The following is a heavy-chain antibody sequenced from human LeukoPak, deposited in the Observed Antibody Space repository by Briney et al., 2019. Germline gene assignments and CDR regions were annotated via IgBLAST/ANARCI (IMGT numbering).Heavy chain of an antibody. J-gene: IGHJ4*02. CDR1: GITFNHFC. V-gene: IGHV3-11*04. D-gene: IGHD5-18*01. Sequence: GGSLRLSCSASGITFNHFCMNWIRQTPGKGLEWVSYISSFSSTIYYADSVMGRFTISRDNAKNSLYLQMNSLRAEDTAVYYCARDLYSYGCFDYWGQGTLVTVSS. CDR2: ISSFSSTI. CDR3: ARDLYSYGCFDY.